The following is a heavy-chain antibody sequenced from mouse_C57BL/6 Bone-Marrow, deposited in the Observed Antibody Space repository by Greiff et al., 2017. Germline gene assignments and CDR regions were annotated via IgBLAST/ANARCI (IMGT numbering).Heavy chain of an antibody. CDR3: ARPYYSNYWYFDV. CDR1: GYTFTGYW. Sequence: QVQLQQSGAELMKPGASVKLSCKATGYTFTGYWIEWVKQRPGHGLEWIGEILPGSGSTNYNGKFKGKATFTVDTSSSTAYMQLSSLTSEDSAVYYCARPYYSNYWYFDVWGTGTTVTVSS. D-gene: IGHD2-5*01. V-gene: IGHV1-9*01. J-gene: IGHJ1*03. CDR2: ILPGSGST.